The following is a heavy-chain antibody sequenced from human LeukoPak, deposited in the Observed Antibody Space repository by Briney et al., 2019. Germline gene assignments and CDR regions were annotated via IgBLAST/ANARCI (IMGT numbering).Heavy chain of an antibody. CDR3: ARGTRDGYNYFDY. D-gene: IGHD5-24*01. Sequence: AASVKVSCKASGGTFSSYAISWVRQATGQGLEWMGGIIPIFGKANYAQKFQGRVTITADKSTSTAYMELSSLRSEDTAVYYCARGTRDGYNYFDYWGQGTLVTVSS. CDR2: IIPIFGKA. J-gene: IGHJ4*02. CDR1: GGTFSSYA. V-gene: IGHV1-69*06.